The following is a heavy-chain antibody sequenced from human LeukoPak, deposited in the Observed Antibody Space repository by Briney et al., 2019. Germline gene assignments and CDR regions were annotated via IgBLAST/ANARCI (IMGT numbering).Heavy chain of an antibody. CDR1: GGSISSSSYY. CDR3: AGLWGSGSYSSLYYFDY. CDR2: IYYSGST. Sequence: SETLSLTCTVSGGSISSSSYYWGWIRQPPWKGLEWIGSIYYSGSTYYNPSLKSRVTISVDTSKNQFSLKLSSVTAADTAVYYCAGLWGSGSYSSLYYFDYWGQGTLVTVSS. D-gene: IGHD3-10*01. V-gene: IGHV4-39*01. J-gene: IGHJ4*02.